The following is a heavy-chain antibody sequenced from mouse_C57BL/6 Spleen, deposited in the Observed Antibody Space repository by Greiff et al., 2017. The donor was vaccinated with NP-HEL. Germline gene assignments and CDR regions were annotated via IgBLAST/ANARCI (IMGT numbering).Heavy chain of an antibody. CDR3: ARNSRDSSGHYAMDY. CDR2: INPNYGTT. J-gene: IGHJ4*01. V-gene: IGHV1-39*01. CDR1: GYSFTDYN. D-gene: IGHD3-2*02. Sequence: VQLKESGPELVKPGASVKISCKASGYSFTDYNMNWVRQSNGKSLEWIGVINPNYGTTSYNQKFKGKATLTVDQSSSTAYMQLNSLTSEDSAVYYCARNSRDSSGHYAMDYWGQGTSVTVSS.